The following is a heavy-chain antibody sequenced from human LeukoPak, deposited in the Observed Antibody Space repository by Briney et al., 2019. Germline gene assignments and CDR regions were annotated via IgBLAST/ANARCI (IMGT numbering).Heavy chain of an antibody. D-gene: IGHD3-22*01. Sequence: PGGSLRLSCAASGFTFSSYAMSWVRQAPGKGLEWVSGISGSGRGGNTYYADSVKGRFTISRDNSKNTLYLQMNSLRAEDTAVYYCAKAGKSSGYYSDYWGQGTLVTVSS. CDR3: AKAGKSSGYYSDY. CDR2: ISGSGRGGNT. V-gene: IGHV3-23*01. J-gene: IGHJ4*02. CDR1: GFTFSSYA.